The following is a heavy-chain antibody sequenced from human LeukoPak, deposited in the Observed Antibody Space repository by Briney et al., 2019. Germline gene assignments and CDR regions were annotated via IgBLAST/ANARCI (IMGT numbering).Heavy chain of an antibody. Sequence: GASVKVSCKASGYTFTSYGFTWVRQAPGQGLEWMGWISGYNGNTNYAQKLQGRVTMTTDTSTSTAYMELTSLRSEDTAVYYCARGISIMDVWGKGTTVTVSS. J-gene: IGHJ6*03. CDR3: ARGISIMDV. CDR1: GYTFTSYG. CDR2: ISGYNGNT. D-gene: IGHD2/OR15-2a*01. V-gene: IGHV1-18*01.